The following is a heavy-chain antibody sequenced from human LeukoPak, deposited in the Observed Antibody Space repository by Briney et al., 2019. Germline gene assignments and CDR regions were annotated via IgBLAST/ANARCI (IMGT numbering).Heavy chain of an antibody. Sequence: PSETLSLTCAVYGGSFSGYYWSWIRQPPGKGLECIGEINHSGSTNYNPSLKSRVTISVDTSKNQFSLKLSSVTAADTAVYYCARVPLGYCSSTSCYTGRRVRFDAWGQGTLVTVSS. V-gene: IGHV4-34*01. CDR3: ARVPLGYCSSTSCYTGRRVRFDA. CDR1: GGSFSGYY. CDR2: INHSGST. J-gene: IGHJ5*02. D-gene: IGHD2-2*02.